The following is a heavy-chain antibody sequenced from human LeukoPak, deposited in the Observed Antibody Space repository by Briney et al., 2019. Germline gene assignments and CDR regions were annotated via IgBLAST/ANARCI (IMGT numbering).Heavy chain of an antibody. CDR3: ARGRNIEMTSMSGGSDF. D-gene: IGHD5-24*01. V-gene: IGHV1-2*02. J-gene: IGHJ4*02. CDR2: LNPNSGDT. Sequence: ASVTVSCKASGYTLTDYYMHWVRQAPGQGLEWMGWLNPNSGDTNYAQKFQGRVSMTRDTSISTAYMDLSDLRSDDTAVYYCARGRNIEMTSMSGGSDFWGQGNLVTVSS. CDR1: GYTLTDYY.